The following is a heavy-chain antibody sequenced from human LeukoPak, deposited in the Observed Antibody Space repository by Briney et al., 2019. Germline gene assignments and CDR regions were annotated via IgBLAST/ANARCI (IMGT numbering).Heavy chain of an antibody. CDR3: ARVDAAHYFDY. CDR2: INPSGGST. V-gene: IGHV1-46*03. D-gene: IGHD2-15*01. CDR1: GYTFTSYY. Sequence: ASVKVSCKASGYTFTSYYMHWVRQAPGQGLEWMGIINPSGGSTSYAQKFQGRVTMTRDTSTSTVYMELSSLRPEDTAVYYCARVDAAHYFDYWGQGTLVTVSS. J-gene: IGHJ4*02.